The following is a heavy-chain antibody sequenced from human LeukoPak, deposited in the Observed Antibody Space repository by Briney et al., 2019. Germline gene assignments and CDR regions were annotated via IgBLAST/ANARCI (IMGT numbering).Heavy chain of an antibody. CDR1: GDSISSGDYY. V-gene: IGHV4-61*02. J-gene: IGHJ5*02. Sequence: SETLSLTCTVSGDSISSGDYYWSWIRQPAGKGLEWIGRIYTSGSTNYNPSLKSRVTISVDTSKNQFSLKLSSVTAADTAVYYCARGDPFRAGWFDPWGQGTLVTVSS. CDR2: IYTSGST. CDR3: ARGDPFRAGWFDP. D-gene: IGHD6-13*01.